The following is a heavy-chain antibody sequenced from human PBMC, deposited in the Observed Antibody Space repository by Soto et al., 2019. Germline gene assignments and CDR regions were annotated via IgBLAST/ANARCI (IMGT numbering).Heavy chain of an antibody. D-gene: IGHD6-13*01. Sequence: SETLSLTCTVSGGSISSYYWSWIRQPPGKGLEWIGYIYYSGSTNYNPSLKSRVTISVDTSKNQFSLKLSSVTAADTAVYYCARSVGAAAAPNWFDPWGQGTLVTV. CDR2: IYYSGST. CDR3: ARSVGAAAAPNWFDP. V-gene: IGHV4-59*01. J-gene: IGHJ5*02. CDR1: GGSISSYY.